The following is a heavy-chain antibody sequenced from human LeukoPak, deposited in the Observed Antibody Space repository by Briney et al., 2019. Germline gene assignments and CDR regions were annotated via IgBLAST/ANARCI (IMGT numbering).Heavy chain of an antibody. CDR3: ARVSSGWYYLDY. CDR1: GYTFTSYY. Sequence: ASVKVSCKASGYTFTSYYMHWVRQAPGQGLDWMGIINPSGGSTSYAQKFQGRVTMTRDTSTSTVYMELSSLRSEDTAVYYCARVSSGWYYLDYWGQGTLVTVSS. D-gene: IGHD6-19*01. CDR2: INPSGGST. J-gene: IGHJ4*02. V-gene: IGHV1-46*01.